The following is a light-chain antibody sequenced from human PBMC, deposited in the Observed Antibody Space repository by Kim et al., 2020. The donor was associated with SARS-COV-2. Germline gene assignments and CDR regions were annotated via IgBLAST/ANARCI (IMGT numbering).Light chain of an antibody. CDR2: AVS. CDR1: SRDVGSYDL. Sequence: GQSITISCTGTSRDVGSYDLVSWYQQHPGKAPKLMIYAVSERPSGVSNRFSGSKSGNPASLTISGLQAEDEADYYCCSYVGGNAVVFGGGTKLTVL. J-gene: IGLJ2*01. CDR3: CSYVGGNAVV. V-gene: IGLV2-23*02.